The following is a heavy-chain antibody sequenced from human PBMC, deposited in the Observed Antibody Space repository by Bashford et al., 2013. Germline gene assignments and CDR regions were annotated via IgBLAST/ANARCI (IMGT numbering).Heavy chain of an antibody. CDR1: GGTFSSYA. CDR3: ARVDGMATVPPYFDY. V-gene: IGHV1-69*10. Sequence: VASVKVSCKASGGTFSSYAISWVRQAPGQGLEWMGGIIPILGIANYAQKFQGRVTITADKSTSTAYMELSSLRSEDTAVYYCARVDGMATVPPYFDYWGQGTLVTVSS. D-gene: IGHD5-24*01. CDR2: IIPILGIA. J-gene: IGHJ4*02.